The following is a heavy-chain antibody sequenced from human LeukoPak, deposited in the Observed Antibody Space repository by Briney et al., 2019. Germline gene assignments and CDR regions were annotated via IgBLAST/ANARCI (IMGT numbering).Heavy chain of an antibody. CDR2: TYYRSKWYN. V-gene: IGHV6-1*01. Sequence: SQTLSLTCAISGDSVSSNSAAWNWIRQSPSRGLEWLGRTYYRSKWYNDYAVKSRITINPDTSKNQFSLQLNSVTPEDTAVYYCARGSGRNNWLDPWGQGTLVTVSS. CDR1: GDSVSSNSAA. CDR3: ARGSGRNNWLDP. J-gene: IGHJ5*02. D-gene: IGHD6-19*01.